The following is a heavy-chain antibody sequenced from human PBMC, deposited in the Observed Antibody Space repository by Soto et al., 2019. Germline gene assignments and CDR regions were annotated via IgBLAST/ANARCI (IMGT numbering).Heavy chain of an antibody. D-gene: IGHD3-22*01. CDR2: IYDSGST. CDR3: DRAQDSSGSDY. V-gene: IGHV4-31*03. Sequence: SETLSLTCTVSGGSISSGGYYWSWIRQHPGKGLEWIGYIYDSGSTYYNPSLKSRVTISVDTSKNQFSLKLTSVTAADTAVYYCDRAQDSSGSDYCGQGTQVTVYS. CDR1: GGSISSGGYY. J-gene: IGHJ4*02.